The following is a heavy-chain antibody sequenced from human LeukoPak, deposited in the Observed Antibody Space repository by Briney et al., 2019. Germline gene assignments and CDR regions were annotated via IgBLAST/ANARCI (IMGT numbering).Heavy chain of an antibody. CDR1: GGTFSSYA. D-gene: IGHD3-22*01. Sequence: ASVKVSCKASGGTFSSYAISWVRQAPGHGLEWMGGIMPIFGTANYAQKFQGRVTITADESTSTAYMELSSLRSEDTAVYYCARLTFYDYYDSSGSEALDYWGQGTLVTVSS. J-gene: IGHJ4*02. CDR3: ARLTFYDYYDSSGSEALDY. CDR2: IMPIFGTA. V-gene: IGHV1-69*13.